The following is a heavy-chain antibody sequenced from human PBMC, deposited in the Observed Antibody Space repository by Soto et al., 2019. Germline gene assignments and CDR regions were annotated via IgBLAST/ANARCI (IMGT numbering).Heavy chain of an antibody. CDR2: INHSGST. CDR3: TRGKKLYCSGGSCYPNRISWLNNWFDP. D-gene: IGHD2-15*01. CDR1: GGSFSGYY. Sequence: SETLSLTCAVYGGSFSGYYWSWIRQPPGKGLEWIGEINHSGSTNYNPSLKSRVTISVDTSRNQFSLKLSSVTAAKTAVYYWTRGKKLYCSGGSCYPNRISWLNNWFDPWGQGTLVTVSS. V-gene: IGHV4-34*01. J-gene: IGHJ5*02.